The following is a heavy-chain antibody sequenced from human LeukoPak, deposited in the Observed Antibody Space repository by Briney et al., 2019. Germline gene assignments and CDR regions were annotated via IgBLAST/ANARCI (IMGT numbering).Heavy chain of an antibody. Sequence: SETLSLTCTVPGGSISSSSYYWGWIRQPPGKGLEWIGSIYYSGSTYYNPSLKSRVTISVDTSKNQFSLKLSSVTAADTAVYYCARPYCGGDCYPFWGQGTLVTVSS. V-gene: IGHV4-39*01. J-gene: IGHJ4*02. CDR3: ARPYCGGDCYPF. D-gene: IGHD2-21*02. CDR1: GGSISSSSYY. CDR2: IYYSGST.